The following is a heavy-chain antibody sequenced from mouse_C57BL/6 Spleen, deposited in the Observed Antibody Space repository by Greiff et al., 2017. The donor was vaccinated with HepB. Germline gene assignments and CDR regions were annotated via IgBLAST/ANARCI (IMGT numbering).Heavy chain of an antibody. CDR1: GFTFSDYG. D-gene: IGHD2-4*01. Sequence: EVQLVESGGGLVKPGGSLKLSCAASGFTFSDYGMHWVRQAPEKGLEWVAYISSGSSTIYYADTVKGRFTISRDNAKNTLFLQMTSLRSEDTAMYYCASYYDYDRGFAYWGQGTLVTVSA. CDR3: ASYYDYDRGFAY. V-gene: IGHV5-17*01. CDR2: ISSGSSTI. J-gene: IGHJ3*01.